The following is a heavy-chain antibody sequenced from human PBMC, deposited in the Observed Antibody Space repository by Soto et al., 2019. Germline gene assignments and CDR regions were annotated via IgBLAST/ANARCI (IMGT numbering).Heavy chain of an antibody. CDR2: IWYDGSNK. D-gene: IGHD1-26*01. J-gene: IGHJ4*02. V-gene: IGHV3-33*01. CDR3: AREPDSGSYGPHDY. Sequence: GGSLRLSCAASGFTFSSYGMHWVRQAPGKGLEWVAGIWYDGSNKYYADSVKGRFTISRDNSKNTLYLQMNSLRAEDTAVYYCAREPDSGSYGPHDYWGQGTLVTVSS. CDR1: GFTFSSYG.